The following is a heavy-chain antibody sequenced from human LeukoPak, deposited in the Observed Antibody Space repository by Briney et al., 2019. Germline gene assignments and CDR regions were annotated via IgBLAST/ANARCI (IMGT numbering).Heavy chain of an antibody. CDR3: VKYDSSGYYFDY. Sequence: GGSLRLSCAASGFSLSNCAMSWVRQAPGKGLEWVSSISRSGGSTHYADSVEGRFTISRDNSKNILSLQMNSLRAEDTAVYYCVKYDSSGYYFDYWGQGTLVTVSS. CDR1: GFSLSNCA. D-gene: IGHD3-22*01. V-gene: IGHV3-23*01. J-gene: IGHJ4*02. CDR2: ISRSGGST.